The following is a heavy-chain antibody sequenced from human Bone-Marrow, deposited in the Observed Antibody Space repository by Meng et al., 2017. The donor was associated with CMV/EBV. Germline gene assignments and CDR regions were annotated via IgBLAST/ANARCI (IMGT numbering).Heavy chain of an antibody. CDR1: GYTFTGYY. CDR3: ARGTIRDFSALS. D-gene: IGHD5-24*01. J-gene: IGHJ5*02. Sequence: ASVKVSCKASGYTFTGYYMHWVRQAPGQGLEWMGWISANNGNTNYAQKFQGRVTMTTHTSTSTVYMELRSLRSDDTAVYYCARGTIRDFSALSWGQGTLVTVYS. CDR2: ISANNGNT. V-gene: IGHV1-18*04.